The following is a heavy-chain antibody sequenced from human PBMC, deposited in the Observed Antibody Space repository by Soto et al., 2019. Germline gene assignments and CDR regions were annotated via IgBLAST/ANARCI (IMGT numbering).Heavy chain of an antibody. CDR3: ARLYDFWSGKPSYGMDV. V-gene: IGHV1-8*01. CDR1: GYTFTSYD. CDR2: MNPNSGNT. J-gene: IGHJ6*02. D-gene: IGHD3-3*01. Sequence: QVQLVQSGAEVKKPGASVKVSCKASGYTFTSYDINWVRQATGQGLEWMGWMNPNSGNTGYAQKFQGRVTMTMNTSISTAYMELSSLRSEDTAVYYCARLYDFWSGKPSYGMDVWGQGTTVTVSS.